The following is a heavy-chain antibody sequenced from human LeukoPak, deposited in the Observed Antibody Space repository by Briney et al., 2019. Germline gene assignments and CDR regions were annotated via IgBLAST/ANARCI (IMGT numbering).Heavy chain of an antibody. V-gene: IGHV4-39*01. CDR3: ARLGVYCSSTSCYPGDFDY. D-gene: IGHD2-2*01. CDR2: IYYSGST. J-gene: IGHJ4*02. CDR1: GGSISSSSYY. Sequence: PSETLSLTCTVSGGSISSSSYYWGWIRQPPGKGLEWIGSIYYSGSTYYNPSLKSRVTISVDTSKNQFSLKLSSVTAADTAVYYCARLGVYCSSTSCYPGDFDYWGQGTLVTVSS.